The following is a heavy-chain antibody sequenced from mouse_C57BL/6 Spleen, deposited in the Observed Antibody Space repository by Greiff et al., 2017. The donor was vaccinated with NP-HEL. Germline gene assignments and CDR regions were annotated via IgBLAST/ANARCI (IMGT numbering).Heavy chain of an antibody. CDR3: ARDGGDGYSFAY. J-gene: IGHJ3*01. D-gene: IGHD2-3*01. Sequence: VQLQQSGAELAKPGASVKLSCKASGYTFTSYWMHWVKQRPGQGLEWIGYINPSSGYTKYNQKFKDKATLTADKCSSTAYMQLSSLTYEDSAVYYCARDGGDGYSFAYWGQGTLVTVSA. CDR2: INPSSGYT. CDR1: GYTFTSYW. V-gene: IGHV1-7*01.